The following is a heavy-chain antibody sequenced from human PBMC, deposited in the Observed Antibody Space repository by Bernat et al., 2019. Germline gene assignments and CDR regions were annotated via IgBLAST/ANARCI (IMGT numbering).Heavy chain of an antibody. CDR3: AREYTVTTLDSENQNN. CDR1: GGSISSYY. CDR2: IYTSGST. Sequence: QVQLQESGPGLVKPSETLSLTCTVSGGSISSYYWSWIRQPAGKGLEWIGRIYTSGSTNYNPSLKSRVTISVDTSKNQFSLKLSSVTAADTAVYYCAREYTVTTLDSENQNNWGQGTLVTVSS. V-gene: IGHV4-4*07. J-gene: IGHJ4*02. D-gene: IGHD4-17*01.